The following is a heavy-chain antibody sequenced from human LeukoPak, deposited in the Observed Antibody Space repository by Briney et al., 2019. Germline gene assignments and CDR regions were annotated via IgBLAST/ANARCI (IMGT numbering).Heavy chain of an antibody. CDR1: GGSFSGYY. D-gene: IGHD3-10*01. CDR2: INHSGST. Sequence: PSATLSLTCAVYGGSFSGYYWSWIRQPPGKGLEWIGEINHSGSTNYNPSLKSRVTISVDTSKNQFSLKLSSVTAADTAVYYCARVGRITMVRGVIYSGMDVWGKGTTVTVSS. J-gene: IGHJ6*04. V-gene: IGHV4-34*01. CDR3: ARVGRITMVRGVIYSGMDV.